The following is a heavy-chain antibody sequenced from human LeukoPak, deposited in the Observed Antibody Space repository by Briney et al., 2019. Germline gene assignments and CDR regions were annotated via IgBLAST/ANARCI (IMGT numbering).Heavy chain of an antibody. CDR1: GFTFSSYA. D-gene: IGHD2-15*01. J-gene: IGHJ5*02. V-gene: IGHV3-23*01. Sequence: GGSLRLSCAASGFTFSSYAMSWVRRAPGKGLEWVSVISGSGDSTYYADSVKGRFTISRDNSKNTLYLQMNSLRVEDTAVYYCAKDRLGYCSGGSCYLNWFDPWGQGTLVTVSS. CDR2: ISGSGDST. CDR3: AKDRLGYCSGGSCYLNWFDP.